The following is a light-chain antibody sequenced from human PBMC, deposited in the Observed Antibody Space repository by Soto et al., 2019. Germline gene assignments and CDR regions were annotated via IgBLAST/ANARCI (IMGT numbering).Light chain of an antibody. V-gene: IGLV2-11*01. CDR2: DVS. CDR3: CSYAGSYTWV. CDR1: SSDVGGYKY. Sequence: QSALTQPHSVSGSPGQSVTISCTGTSSDVGGYKYVSWYQQHPGKAPKLMIYDVSRRPSGVPDRFSGSKSGNTASLTISGLQAEDEADYYCCSYAGSYTWVFGGGTKVTVL. J-gene: IGLJ3*02.